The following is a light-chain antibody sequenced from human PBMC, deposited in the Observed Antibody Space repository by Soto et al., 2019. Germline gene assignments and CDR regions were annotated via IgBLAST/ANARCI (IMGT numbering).Light chain of an antibody. J-gene: IGKJ4*01. CDR3: QEINNWRPGSLT. CDR2: GAS. CDR1: QSVSSN. V-gene: IGKV3-15*01. Sequence: MTQSPATLSVSPGETATLSCRANQSVSSNLAWYQQKPGQAPRLLIYGASTRATGIPARCSGSGSGTEFTRTISRLQSEDFGVYDRQEINNWRPGSLTFGGGTKVDIK.